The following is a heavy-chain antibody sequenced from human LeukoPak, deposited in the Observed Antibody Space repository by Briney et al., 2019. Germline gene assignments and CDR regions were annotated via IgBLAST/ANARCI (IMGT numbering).Heavy chain of an antibody. CDR2: IIPILGIA. CDR3: ASRAQKRDADDAFDI. CDR1: GGTLSSYT. V-gene: IGHV1-69*02. Sequence: ASVKVSCKASGGTLSSYTISWVRQAPGQGLEWMGRIIPILGIANYAQKFQGRVTITADKSTSTIYMELSSLRSEDTAVYYCASRAQKRDADDAFDIWGQGTMVTVSS. J-gene: IGHJ3*02.